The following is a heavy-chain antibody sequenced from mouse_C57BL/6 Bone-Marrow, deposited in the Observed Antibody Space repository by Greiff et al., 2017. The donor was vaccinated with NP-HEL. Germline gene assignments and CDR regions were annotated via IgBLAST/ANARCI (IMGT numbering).Heavy chain of an antibody. J-gene: IGHJ3*01. CDR1: GYTFTSYW. Sequence: VQLQQSGAELVKPGASVKLSCKASGYTFTSYWMHWVKQRPGQGLEWIGMIHPNSGSTNYNEKFKSKATLTVDKSSSTAYMQLSSLTSEDSAVYYCARGTTVVDRGTWFAYWGQGTLVTVSA. CDR2: IHPNSGST. D-gene: IGHD1-1*01. CDR3: ARGTTVVDRGTWFAY. V-gene: IGHV1-64*01.